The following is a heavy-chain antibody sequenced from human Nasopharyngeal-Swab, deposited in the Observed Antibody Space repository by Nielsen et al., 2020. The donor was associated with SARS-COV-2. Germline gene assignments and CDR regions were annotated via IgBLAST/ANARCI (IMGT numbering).Heavy chain of an antibody. V-gene: IGHV3-30*18. Sequence: GESLKISCAASGFTFSSYGMHWVRQAPGKGLEWVAVISYDGSNKYYADSVKGRFTISRDNSKNTLYLQKNSLRAEDTAVYYCAKDGPGDHQVHYYYYGMDVWGQGTTVTVSS. CDR2: ISYDGSNK. CDR3: AKDGPGDHQVHYYYYGMDV. D-gene: IGHD2-21*02. J-gene: IGHJ6*02. CDR1: GFTFSSYG.